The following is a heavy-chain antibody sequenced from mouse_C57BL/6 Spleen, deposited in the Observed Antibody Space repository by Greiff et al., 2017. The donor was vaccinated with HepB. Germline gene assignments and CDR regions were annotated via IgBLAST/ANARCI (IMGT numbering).Heavy chain of an antibody. D-gene: IGHD1-1*01. CDR2: IYPRSGNT. J-gene: IGHJ1*03. CDR3: ARMGAYGSSRGYFDV. V-gene: IGHV1-81*01. Sequence: QVQLKQSGAELARPGASVKLSCKASGYTFTSYGISWVKQRTGQGLEWIGEIYPRSGNTYYNEKFKGKATLTADKSSSTAYMELRSLTSEDSAVYFCARMGAYGSSRGYFDVWGTETTVTVSS. CDR1: GYTFTSYG.